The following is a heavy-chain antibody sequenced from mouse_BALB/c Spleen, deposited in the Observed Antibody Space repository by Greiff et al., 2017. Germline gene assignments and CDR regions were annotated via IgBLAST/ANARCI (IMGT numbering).Heavy chain of an antibody. CDR3: NADKIAY. Sequence: VQLQQSGAELVRSGASVKLSCTASGFNIKDYYMHWVKQRPEQGLEWIGWIDPENGDTEYAPKFQGKATMTADTSSNTAYLQLSSLTSEDTAVYYCNADKIAYWGQGTLVTVSA. V-gene: IGHV14-4*02. CDR1: GFNIKDYY. J-gene: IGHJ3*01. CDR2: IDPENGDT.